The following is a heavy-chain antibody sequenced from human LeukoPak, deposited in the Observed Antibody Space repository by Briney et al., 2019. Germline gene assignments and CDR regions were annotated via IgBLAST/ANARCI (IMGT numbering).Heavy chain of an antibody. CDR3: ARTGTSITIFGVATNWFDP. CDR2: IYYSGST. CDR1: GGSISSSSYY. Sequence: SETLSLTCTVSGGSISSSSYYWSWIRQPPGKGLEWIGYIYYSGSTNYNPSLKSRVTISVDTSKNQFSLKLSSVTAADTAVYYCARTGTSITIFGVATNWFDPWGQGTLVTVSS. V-gene: IGHV4-61*01. D-gene: IGHD3-3*01. J-gene: IGHJ5*02.